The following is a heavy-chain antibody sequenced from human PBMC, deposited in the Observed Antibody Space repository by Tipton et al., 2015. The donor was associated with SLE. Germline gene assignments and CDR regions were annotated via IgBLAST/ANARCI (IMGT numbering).Heavy chain of an antibody. D-gene: IGHD3-3*01. Sequence: QLVQSGAEVKKPGASVKVSCKASGYTFTSYYMHWVRQAPGQGLEWMGWISAYNGNTNYAQKLQGRVTMTTDTSISTAYMELSRLRSDDTAVYYCARDSGITIFGVVTYMDVWGKGTTVTVSS. CDR2: ISAYNGNT. CDR1: GYTFTSYY. V-gene: IGHV1-18*04. CDR3: ARDSGITIFGVVTYMDV. J-gene: IGHJ6*03.